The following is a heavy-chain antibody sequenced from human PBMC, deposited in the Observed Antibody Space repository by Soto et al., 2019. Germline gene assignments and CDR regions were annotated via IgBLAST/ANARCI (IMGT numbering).Heavy chain of an antibody. D-gene: IGHD5-12*01. V-gene: IGHV4-30-2*01. CDR1: GGSISSGGYS. J-gene: IGHJ4*02. CDR2: IYHSGST. CDR3: AAGGGLPRYY. Sequence: QLQLQESGSGLVKPSQTLSLTCAVSGGSISSGGYSWSWIRQPPGKGLEWIGYIYHSGSTYYNPSLKRRRTLPVDRAKNQFSLKLSSVTAADTAVYYCAAGGGLPRYYWGQGTLVTVSS.